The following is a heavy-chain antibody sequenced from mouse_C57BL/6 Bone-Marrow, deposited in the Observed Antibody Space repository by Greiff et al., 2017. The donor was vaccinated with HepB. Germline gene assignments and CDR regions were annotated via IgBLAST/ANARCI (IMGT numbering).Heavy chain of an antibody. J-gene: IGHJ2*01. D-gene: IGHD1-1*01. Sequence: LVEPGAELVRPGASVTLSCKASGYTFTDYEMHWVKQTPVHGLEWIGDIDPDTGGTAYNQKFKGKAILTADKSSSTAYMELRSLTSVDSAVYYGTRSVGSGGDYWGQGTTLTVSS. CDR1: GYTFTDYE. V-gene: IGHV1-15*01. CDR2: IDPDTGGT. CDR3: TRSVGSGGDY.